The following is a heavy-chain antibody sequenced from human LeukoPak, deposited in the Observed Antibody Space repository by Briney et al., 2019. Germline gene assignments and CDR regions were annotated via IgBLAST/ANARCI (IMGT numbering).Heavy chain of an antibody. D-gene: IGHD6-13*01. CDR3: ASGAPIAGACIRGDFDY. V-gene: IGHV1-69*05. J-gene: IGHJ4*02. CDR1: GGTFSSYA. CDR2: IIPIFGTA. Sequence: GASVKVSCKASGGTFSSYAISWVRQAPGQGLEWMGRIIPIFGTANYAQKFQGRVTITTDESTSAHSMEWSSLRSVDTPVCYCASGAPIAGACIRGDFDYWGQGTPVTVS.